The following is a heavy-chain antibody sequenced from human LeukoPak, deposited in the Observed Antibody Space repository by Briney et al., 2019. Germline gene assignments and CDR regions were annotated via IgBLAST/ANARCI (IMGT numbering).Heavy chain of an antibody. Sequence: SETLSLTCTVSGGSISSSTYYWGWIRQPPGKGLEWVGSIFYSGSTYYNPSLKSRVTISVDTSKNQFSLELTGVTAAATAVYYCARQGGDYYDTRRGAFDIWGQGTMVTVSS. J-gene: IGHJ3*02. CDR1: GGSISSSTYY. CDR3: ARQGGDYYDTRRGAFDI. V-gene: IGHV4-39*01. D-gene: IGHD3-22*01. CDR2: IFYSGST.